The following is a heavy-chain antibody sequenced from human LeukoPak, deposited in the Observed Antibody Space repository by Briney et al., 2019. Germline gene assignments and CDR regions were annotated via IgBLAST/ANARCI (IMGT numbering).Heavy chain of an antibody. CDR1: GGSMNTYF. Sequence: PSETLSLTCTVSGGSMNTYFRSWIRQPPGKGLEWIGHIHYSGSTTYNPSLKSRVTISVDVSKNQFSLKLSSVTAADTAVYYCARHKTGGTYPLDYWGQGTLVTVSS. J-gene: IGHJ4*02. CDR3: ARHKTGGTYPLDY. V-gene: IGHV4-59*08. D-gene: IGHD1-26*01. CDR2: IHYSGST.